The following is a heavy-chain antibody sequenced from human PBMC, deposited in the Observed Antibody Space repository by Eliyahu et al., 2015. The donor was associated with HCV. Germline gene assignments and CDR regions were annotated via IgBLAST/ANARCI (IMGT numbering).Heavy chain of an antibody. D-gene: IGHD3-16*01. V-gene: IGHV3-21*01. Sequence: VQLVESGGGLVKPGGSLRLSCAASGFIFSSLSMNWVRQAPGKGLEWVSSISSTSDYTAYADSLKGRFTISRDNAKGSLFLQMNSLRAEDTAVYYCARLDVDGGMDVWGQGTTVTVSS. CDR1: GFIFSSLS. CDR2: ISSTSDYT. J-gene: IGHJ6*02. CDR3: ARLDVDGGMDV.